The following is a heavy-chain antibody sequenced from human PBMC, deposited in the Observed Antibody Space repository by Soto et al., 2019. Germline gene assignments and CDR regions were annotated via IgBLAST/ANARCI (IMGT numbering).Heavy chain of an antibody. V-gene: IGHV5-51*01. J-gene: IGHJ4*02. D-gene: IGHD3-9*01. CDR3: ARRDMLTGYVYFDY. CDR2: IYPDDSDT. CDR1: GYTFTKYW. Sequence: PGESLKISCQASGYTFTKYWVGWVRQMPGKGLEWMGIIYPDDSDTRYSPSFQGHVTISADKSISTAYLQWSSLKASDSATYYCARRDMLTGYVYFDYWGQGAQVTVSS.